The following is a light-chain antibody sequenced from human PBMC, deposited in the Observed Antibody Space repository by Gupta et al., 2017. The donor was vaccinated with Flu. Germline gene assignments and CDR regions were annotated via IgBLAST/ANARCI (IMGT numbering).Light chain of an antibody. J-gene: IGKJ3*01. V-gene: IGKV3-20*01. CDR3: HQYSSSPLT. CDR2: GAS. CDR1: QSFSSTY. Sequence: DIVLTQSPGILSLSPGERATLSCRASQSFSSTYLAWYQQKPGQAPRLLIYGASSRATGIPDRFSGSGSGTDFTLTISRLEPEDFAVYYCHQYSSSPLTFGPGTKVDVK.